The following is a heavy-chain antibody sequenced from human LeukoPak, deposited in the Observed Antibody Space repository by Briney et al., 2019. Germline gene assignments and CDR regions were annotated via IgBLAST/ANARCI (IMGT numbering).Heavy chain of an antibody. V-gene: IGHV3-23*01. D-gene: IGHD3-10*02. CDR3: AKGNTMYTAYYFDY. CDR2: ISRSGDNT. CDR1: GFTFSSYA. Sequence: SGGSLRLSCAASGFTFSSYAMSWVRQAPGKGLEWVSVISRSGDNTYYADSVKGRFTISRDNSKNTLCLQMNSLRAEDTAVYYCAKGNTMYTAYYFDYWGQGTLVTVSS. J-gene: IGHJ4*02.